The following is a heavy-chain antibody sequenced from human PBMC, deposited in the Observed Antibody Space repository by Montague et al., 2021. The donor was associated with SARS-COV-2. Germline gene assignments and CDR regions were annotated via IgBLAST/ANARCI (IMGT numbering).Heavy chain of an antibody. V-gene: IGHV4-39*01. CDR2: IFYSGST. Sequence: ETLSLTGTVSGGAISSSRYYWGWIRQPPGKGLEWIGSIFYSGSTYYNXXLKSRVTISVDTSKNQFSLKLSSVTAADTAVYYCASMVRAQVYYFDYWGQGTLVTVSS. CDR3: ASMVRAQVYYFDY. D-gene: IGHD3-10*01. CDR1: GGAISSSRYY. J-gene: IGHJ4*02.